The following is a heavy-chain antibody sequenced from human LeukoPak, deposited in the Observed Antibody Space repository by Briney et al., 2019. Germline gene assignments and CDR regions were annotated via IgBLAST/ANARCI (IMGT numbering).Heavy chain of an antibody. D-gene: IGHD6-13*01. J-gene: IGHJ4*02. V-gene: IGHV4-59*08. Sequence: SETLSLTCTVSGGSISSYYWSWIRQPPGKGLEWIGYIYYSGSTNYNPSLKSRVTISVDTSKNQFSLKLSSVTAADTAVYYCARIAAAGLFDYWGQGTLVAVSS. CDR1: GGSISSYY. CDR3: ARIAAAGLFDY. CDR2: IYYSGST.